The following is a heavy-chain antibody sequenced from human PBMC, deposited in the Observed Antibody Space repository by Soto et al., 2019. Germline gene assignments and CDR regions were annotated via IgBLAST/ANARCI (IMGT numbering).Heavy chain of an antibody. CDR1: GGSISSGGYY. D-gene: IGHD4-17*01. CDR2: IYYSGST. Sequence: QVQLQESGPGLVKPSQTLSLTCTVSGGSISSGGYYWSWTRQHPGKALEWIGYIYYSGSTYYNPSLKSRVTISVDTSKNQFSLKLSSVTAADTAVYYCARAPGDYVLCAFDIWGQGTMVTVSS. J-gene: IGHJ3*02. V-gene: IGHV4-31*03. CDR3: ARAPGDYVLCAFDI.